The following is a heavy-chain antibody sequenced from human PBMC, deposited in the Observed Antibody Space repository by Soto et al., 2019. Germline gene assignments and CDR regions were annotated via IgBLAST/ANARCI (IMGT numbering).Heavy chain of an antibody. V-gene: IGHV3-30*18. D-gene: IGHD2-21*01. CDR1: GFTFSSYG. J-gene: IGHJ6*02. CDR2: ISYDGSNK. CDR3: AKGPQSVMDYYYGMEV. Sequence: QVQLVESGGGVVQPGRSLRLSCAASGFTFSSYGMHWVRQAPGKGLEWVSVISYDGSNKYYADSVKGRFTISRDNSKNTLYLQMNSLRAEDTAVYYCAKGPQSVMDYYYGMEVWGQGTTVTASS.